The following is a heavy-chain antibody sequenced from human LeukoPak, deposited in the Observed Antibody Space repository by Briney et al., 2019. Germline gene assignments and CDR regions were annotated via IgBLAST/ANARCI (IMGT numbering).Heavy chain of an antibody. J-gene: IGHJ4*02. Sequence: ASVKVSCKASGYTFTSYGISWVRQAPGQGLEWMGWISAYNSNTNYAQKLQGRVTMTTDTSTSTAYMELRSLRSDDTAVYYCARDPKTAMVTHGENLYYFDYWGQGTLVTVSS. V-gene: IGHV1-18*01. CDR1: GYTFTSYG. D-gene: IGHD5-18*01. CDR2: ISAYNSNT. CDR3: ARDPKTAMVTHGENLYYFDY.